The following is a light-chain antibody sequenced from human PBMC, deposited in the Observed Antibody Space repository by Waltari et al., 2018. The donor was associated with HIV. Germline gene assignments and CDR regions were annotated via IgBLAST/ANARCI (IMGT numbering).Light chain of an antibody. Sequence: DIQMTQPPSSLSASVGYRVTITCQASQDISNYLNWYQQKPGKAPKLLIYDASNLETGVPSRFSGSGSGTDFTFTISSLQPEDIATYYCQQYDNLPFTFGPGTKVDIK. CDR2: DAS. J-gene: IGKJ3*01. V-gene: IGKV1-33*01. CDR3: QQYDNLPFT. CDR1: QDISNY.